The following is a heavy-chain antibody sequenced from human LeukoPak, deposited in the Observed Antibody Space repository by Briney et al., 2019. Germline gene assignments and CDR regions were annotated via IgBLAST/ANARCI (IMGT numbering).Heavy chain of an antibody. CDR1: GGSITSYY. D-gene: IGHD6-19*01. CDR2: VSHSGTT. J-gene: IGHJ3*02. Sequence: PSETLSLTCTVSGGSITSYYWSWIRQPPGKGLEWIGFVSHSGTTNHNPSLKSRVTISVDTSKNQFSLKLSSVTAADTAVYYCASVIAVADLDAFDIWGQGTMVTVSS. V-gene: IGHV4-59*01. CDR3: ASVIAVADLDAFDI.